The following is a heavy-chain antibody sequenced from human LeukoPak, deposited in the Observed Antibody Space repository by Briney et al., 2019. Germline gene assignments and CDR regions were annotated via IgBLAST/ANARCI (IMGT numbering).Heavy chain of an antibody. CDR3: ARGWLAETTVVTPYNY. V-gene: IGHV1-69*13. CDR2: IIPIFGKA. CDR1: GYTFTSYY. J-gene: IGHJ4*02. Sequence: ASVKVSCKASGYTFTSYYMHWVRQAPGQGLEWMGGIIPIFGKANYAQKFQGRVTITADESTRTAYMELSSLRSEDTAVYYCARGWLAETTVVTPYNYWGRGTLVSVSS. D-gene: IGHD4-23*01.